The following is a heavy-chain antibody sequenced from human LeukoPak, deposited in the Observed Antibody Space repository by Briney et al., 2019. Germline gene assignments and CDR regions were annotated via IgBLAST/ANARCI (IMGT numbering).Heavy chain of an antibody. CDR2: IRSKAYGGTT. V-gene: IGHV3-49*03. D-gene: IGHD3-9*01. Sequence: GRSLRLSCTASGFTFGDYAMSWFRQAPGKGPEWVGFIRSKAYGGTTEYAASVKGRFTISRDDSKSIAYLQMNSLKTEDTAVYYCTREYFDWLFLDYWGQGTLVTVSS. CDR3: TREYFDWLFLDY. CDR1: GFTFGDYA. J-gene: IGHJ4*02.